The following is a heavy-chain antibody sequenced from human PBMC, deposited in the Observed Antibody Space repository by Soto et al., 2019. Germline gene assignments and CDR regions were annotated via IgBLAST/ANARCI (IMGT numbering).Heavy chain of an antibody. J-gene: IGHJ5*01. V-gene: IGHV3-23*01. CDR1: GLSLSSYP. CDR3: AQETPTTICLDS. Sequence: GGSLRVSCGASGLSLSSYPMTWVRQAPGKGLEWVSVISGSGTNTYYAESVKGRFTISRDSSQKTLYLQMNSLRAEDTAVYYCAQETPTTICLDSWGHCTQVT. CDR2: ISGSGTNT. D-gene: IGHD1-1*01.